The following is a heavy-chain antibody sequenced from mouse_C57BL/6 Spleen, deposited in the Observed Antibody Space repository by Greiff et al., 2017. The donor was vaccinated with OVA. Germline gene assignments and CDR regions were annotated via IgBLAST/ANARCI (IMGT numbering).Heavy chain of an antibody. Sequence: QVQLQQSGPELVKPGASVKISCKASGYAFSSSWMNWVKQRPGKGLEWIGRIYPGDGDTNYNGKFKGKATLTADKSSSTAYMQLSSLTSEDSAVYFCARSGYDYGVLGVWGTGTTVTVSS. CDR3: ARSGYDYGVLGV. CDR1: GYAFSSSW. D-gene: IGHD2-4*01. V-gene: IGHV1-82*01. J-gene: IGHJ1*03. CDR2: IYPGDGDT.